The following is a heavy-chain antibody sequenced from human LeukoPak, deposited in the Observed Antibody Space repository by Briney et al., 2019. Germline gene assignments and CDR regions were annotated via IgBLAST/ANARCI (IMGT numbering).Heavy chain of an antibody. D-gene: IGHD5-24*01. J-gene: IGHJ4*02. CDR2: TDPSDSYT. V-gene: IGHV5-10-1*01. CDR1: GYSFNTYW. Sequence: GKSLQISCMCSGYSFNTYWISWVRHMPGKGLEWMGTTDPSDSYTKYSPSFHSHVTISADKSISTAYLQWSGLKASDTAMYCCARHVEMATTFDYWGQGTLVTVSS. CDR3: ARHVEMATTFDY.